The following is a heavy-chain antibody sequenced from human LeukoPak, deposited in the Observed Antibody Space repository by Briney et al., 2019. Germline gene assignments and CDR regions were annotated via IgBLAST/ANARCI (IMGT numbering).Heavy chain of an antibody. CDR2: IIPILGIA. V-gene: IGHV1-69*04. Sequence: GASVKVSCKASGGTFSSYAISWVRQAPGQGLEWMGRIIPILGIANYAQKFQGRVTITADKSTSTAYMELSSLRSEDTAVYYCARATYYYDSSGYYPTDFQHWGQGTLVTVSS. D-gene: IGHD3-22*01. CDR1: GGTFSSYA. J-gene: IGHJ1*01. CDR3: ARATYYYDSSGYYPTDFQH.